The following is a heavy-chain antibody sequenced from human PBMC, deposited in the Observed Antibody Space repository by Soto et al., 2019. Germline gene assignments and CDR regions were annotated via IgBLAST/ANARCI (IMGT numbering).Heavy chain of an antibody. D-gene: IGHD2-15*01. CDR1: GFSLRTRGVG. V-gene: IGHV2-5*02. CDR3: AHTAASGGYWETFNY. Sequence: QITLKESGPTLVKPTQTLTLTCTVSGFSLRTRGVGVGWFRQPPGKALEWLALIYRADDKRYRPSLKSRLTIAKDHTKSQVVLTLTNMDPVDTATYFCAHTAASGGYWETFNYWGQGTLVTVSS. CDR2: IYRADDK. J-gene: IGHJ4*02.